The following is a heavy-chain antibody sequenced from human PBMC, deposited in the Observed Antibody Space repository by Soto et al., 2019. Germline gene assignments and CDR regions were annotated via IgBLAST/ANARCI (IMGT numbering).Heavy chain of an antibody. V-gene: IGHV4-39*01. CDR1: GGSISSSSYY. D-gene: IGHD3-10*01. CDR2: IYYSGST. CDR3: ASRDYYGSGSYCTPFYY. Sequence: PSETLSLTCTVSGGSISSSSYYWGWIRQPPGKGLEWIGSIYYSGSTYYNPSLKSRVTISVDTSKNQFSLKLSSVTAADTAVYYCASRDYYGSGSYCTPFYYWGQGTLVTVSS. J-gene: IGHJ4*02.